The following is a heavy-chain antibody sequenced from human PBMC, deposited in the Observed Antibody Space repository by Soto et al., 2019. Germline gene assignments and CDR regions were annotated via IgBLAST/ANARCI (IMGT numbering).Heavy chain of an antibody. J-gene: IGHJ6*02. CDR1: GGSISSGGYY. Sequence: SETLSLTCTVSGGSISSGGYYWSWIRQHPGKGLEWIGYIYYSGSTYYNPSLKSRVTISVDTSKNQFSLKLSSVTAADTAVYYCARAIVVVPAAIVHYYYGMDVWGQGTTVTGSS. D-gene: IGHD2-2*01. CDR3: ARAIVVVPAAIVHYYYGMDV. CDR2: IYYSGST. V-gene: IGHV4-31*03.